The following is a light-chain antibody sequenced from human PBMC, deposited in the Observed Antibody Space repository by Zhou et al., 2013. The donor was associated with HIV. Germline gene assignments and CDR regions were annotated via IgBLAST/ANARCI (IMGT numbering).Light chain of an antibody. CDR3: SSYAGSNSWV. CDR2: EVN. Sequence: QSALTQPPSASGSPGQSVTISCTGTSSDVGGYKYVSWYQQHPGKAPKLMIYEVNKRPSGVPDRFSGSKSGNTASLTVSGLQAEDEADYYCSSYAGSNSWVFGGGTKLTVL. CDR1: SSDVGGYKY. J-gene: IGLJ3*02. V-gene: IGLV2-8*01.